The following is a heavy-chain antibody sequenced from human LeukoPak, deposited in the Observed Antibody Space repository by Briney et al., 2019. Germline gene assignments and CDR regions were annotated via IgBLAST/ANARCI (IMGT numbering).Heavy chain of an antibody. CDR2: IWYDGSNK. J-gene: IGHJ5*02. CDR1: GFTFSSDG. D-gene: IGHD7-27*01. Sequence: PGGSLRLSCAASGFTFSSDGMHWVRQAPGKGLEWVAVIWYDGSNKYYADSVKGRFTISRDNSKNTLYLQMNSLRAEDTAVYYCAKDAGLTGGLNWFDPWGQGTLVTVSS. CDR3: AKDAGLTGGLNWFDP. V-gene: IGHV3-33*06.